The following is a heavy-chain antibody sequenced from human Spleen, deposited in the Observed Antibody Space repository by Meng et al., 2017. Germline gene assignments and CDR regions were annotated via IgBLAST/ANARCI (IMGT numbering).Heavy chain of an antibody. CDR2: IYYSGST. D-gene: IGHD1-26*01. CDR3: ARLTGRYYFDY. CDR1: GGSVSSGSYY. V-gene: IGHV4-61*01. J-gene: IGHJ4*02. Sequence: VQLQESGPGLVKPSETLSLTCTVSGGSVSSGSYYWSWIRQPPGKGLEGIGYIYYSGSTNYTPSLKSRVTISVDTSKNQFSLKLSSVTAADTAVYYCARLTGRYYFDYWGQGTLVTVSS.